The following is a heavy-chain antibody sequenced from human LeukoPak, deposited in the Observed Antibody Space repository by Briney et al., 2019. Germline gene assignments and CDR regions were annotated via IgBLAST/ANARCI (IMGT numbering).Heavy chain of an antibody. V-gene: IGHV4-59*01. J-gene: IGHJ4*02. CDR3: GRYVVVTAYFDY. D-gene: IGHD2-21*02. CDR1: GGSISSYY. Sequence: PSETLSLTCTVSGGSISSYYWSWIRQPPGKGLEWIGYIYYSGSTNYNPSLKSRVTISVDTSKNQFSLKLSSVTAADTAVYYCGRYVVVTAYFDYGGQETLVTVSS. CDR2: IYYSGST.